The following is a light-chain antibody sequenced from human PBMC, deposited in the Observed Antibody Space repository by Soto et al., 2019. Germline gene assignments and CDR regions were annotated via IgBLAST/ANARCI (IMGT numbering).Light chain of an antibody. CDR1: SSDVGSYIV. Sequence: SVLTQPASVSGSPGQSITISCTGTSSDVGSYIVVSWYQQHPGKAPRLMIFEVHRRPSGVSDRFSGSKSGNTASLTISGLQAEDEADYYCCSYGGSSNPYVFGSGTKVTVL. CDR3: CSYGGSSNPYV. V-gene: IGLV2-23*02. CDR2: EVH. J-gene: IGLJ1*01.